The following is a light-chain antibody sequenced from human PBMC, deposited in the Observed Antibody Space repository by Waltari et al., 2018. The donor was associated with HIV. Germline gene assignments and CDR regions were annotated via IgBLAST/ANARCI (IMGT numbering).Light chain of an antibody. J-gene: IGLJ3*02. V-gene: IGLV2-8*01. CDR2: EVS. Sequence: QSALTQPPSASASPGLSVTISCTGTSSDVGGYNYVSWYQQHPGKAPKLMIYEVSKRPSGVPDRFSGSKSGSTASLTVSGLQAEDEADYYCSSYAGSNNRWVFGGGTKLTVL. CDR3: SSYAGSNNRWV. CDR1: SSDVGGYNY.